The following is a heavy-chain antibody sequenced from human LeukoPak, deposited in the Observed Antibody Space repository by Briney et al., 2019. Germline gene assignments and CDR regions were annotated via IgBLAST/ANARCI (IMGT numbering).Heavy chain of an antibody. D-gene: IGHD2-8*01. CDR1: GLKFTNQA. J-gene: IGHJ3*01. CDR2: ISYDGPQN. V-gene: IGHV3-30*04. Sequence: GGSLRLSCAPSGLKFTNQAMPSVPQAPGKGREWVGVISYDGPQNKYAASVKGRYTISRDNLRVTMYLQMNGVTADDTAVYYCARDRDWYDTNPNRPDTYDAFDFWGQGTMVTVSS. CDR3: ARDRDWYDTNPNRPDTYDAFDF.